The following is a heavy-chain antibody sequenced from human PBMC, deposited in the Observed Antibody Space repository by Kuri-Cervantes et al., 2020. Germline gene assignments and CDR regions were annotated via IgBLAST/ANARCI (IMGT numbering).Heavy chain of an antibody. D-gene: IGHD3-10*01. Sequence: SVKVSCKASGGTFSSYAISWVRQAPGQGLEWMGGIIPIFGTANYAQKFQGRVTISMDESTSTAYMELTSLRSEDTAVYYCARTNSQVLFGATYYYYYMDVWGKGTTVTVSS. J-gene: IGHJ6*03. CDR3: ARTNSQVLFGATYYYYYMDV. V-gene: IGHV1-69*05. CDR2: IIPIFGTA. CDR1: GGTFSSYA.